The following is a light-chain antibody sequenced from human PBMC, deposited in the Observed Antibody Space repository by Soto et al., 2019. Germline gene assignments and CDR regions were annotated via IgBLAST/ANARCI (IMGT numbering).Light chain of an antibody. CDR3: QQSYSTPRT. CDR2: AAS. J-gene: IGKJ2*01. CDR1: QSISNY. V-gene: IGKV1-39*01. Sequence: DIQMTQSPSSLSASVGDRVTITCRASQSISNYLNWYQQTPGKAPKLLIYAASSLHSGVPSRFSGSGYGTDFTLTISSLQPEDFATYYCQQSYSTPRTFGQGTKLQIK.